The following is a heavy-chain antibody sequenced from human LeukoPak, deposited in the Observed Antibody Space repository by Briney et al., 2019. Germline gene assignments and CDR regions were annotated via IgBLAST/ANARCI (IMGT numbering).Heavy chain of an antibody. J-gene: IGHJ6*03. CDR1: GFTFSSYW. V-gene: IGHV3-7*01. CDR2: IKQDGSEK. D-gene: IGHD6-13*01. CDR3: AKEGYSRGYYSYYYMDV. Sequence: GGSLRLSCAASGFTFSSYWMSWVRQAPGKGLEWVANIKQDGSEKYYVDSVKGRFTISRDNAKNSLYLQMNSLRAEDTAVYYCAKEGYSRGYYSYYYMDVWGKGTTVTVSS.